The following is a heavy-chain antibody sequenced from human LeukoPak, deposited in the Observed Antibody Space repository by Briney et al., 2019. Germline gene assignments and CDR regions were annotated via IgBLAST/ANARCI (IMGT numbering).Heavy chain of an antibody. CDR1: GFTFSSYG. CDR3: AKDYMLYSSGWYIDY. Sequence: PGGALRLSCAASGFTFSSYGMSWGRQAPGKGLEWASAISGSGGSTYYADSAKGRFTISRDKSRNRLYVQMNSLRAEDTAVYYCAKDYMLYSSGWYIDYWGQGTLATVSS. CDR2: ISGSGGST. D-gene: IGHD6-19*01. V-gene: IGHV3-23*01. J-gene: IGHJ4*02.